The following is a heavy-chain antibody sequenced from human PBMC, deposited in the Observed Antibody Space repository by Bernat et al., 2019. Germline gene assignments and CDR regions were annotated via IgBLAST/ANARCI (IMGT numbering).Heavy chain of an antibody. D-gene: IGHD4-23*01. V-gene: IGHV3-30*18. CDR3: AKDRGTTVVTPWFDP. CDR1: GFTFSSYG. CDR2: ISYDGSNK. J-gene: IGHJ5*02. Sequence: QVQLVESGGGAVQPGRSLRLSCAASGFTFSSYGMHWFRQAPGKGLEWVAVISYDGSNKYYADSVKGRFTISRDNSKNTLYLQMNSLRAEDTAVYYCAKDRGTTVVTPWFDPWGQGTLVTVSS.